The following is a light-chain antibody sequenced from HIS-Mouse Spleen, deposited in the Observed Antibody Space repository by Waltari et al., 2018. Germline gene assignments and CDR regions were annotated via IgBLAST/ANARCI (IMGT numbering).Light chain of an antibody. J-gene: IGLJ2*01. Sequence: SYELTQPPSVSVSPGQTARITCSGDALPKKYAYWYQQKSGQAPVLVIYEDSKRPSVIPERFSGSSSGTMATLTISGDQVEDETDYYCYSTDSSGNHRVFGGGTKLTVL. CDR2: EDS. CDR3: YSTDSSGNHRV. CDR1: ALPKKY. V-gene: IGLV3-10*01.